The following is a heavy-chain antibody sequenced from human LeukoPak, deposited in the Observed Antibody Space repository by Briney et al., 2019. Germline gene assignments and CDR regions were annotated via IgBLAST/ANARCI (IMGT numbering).Heavy chain of an antibody. CDR1: GGSTSSGDYY. CDR2: IYYSGST. CDR3: ARADVDTAMVDY. J-gene: IGHJ4*02. D-gene: IGHD5-18*01. Sequence: PSETLSLTCTVSGGSTSSGDYYWRWIRQPPGKGLQWLGYIYYSGSTYYNPSLKSRVTISVDTSKNQFSLKLSSVTAADTAVYYCARADVDTAMVDYWGQGTLVTVSS. V-gene: IGHV4-30-4*08.